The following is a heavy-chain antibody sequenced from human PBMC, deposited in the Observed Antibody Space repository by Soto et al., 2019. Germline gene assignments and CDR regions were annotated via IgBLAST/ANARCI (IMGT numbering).Heavy chain of an antibody. J-gene: IGHJ6*03. CDR2: INPNSGGT. D-gene: IGHD3-3*01. Sequence: ASVKVSCKASGYTFTGYYMHWVRQAPGQGLEWMGWINPNSGGTNYAQKFQGWVTMTRDTSISTAYMELSRLRSDDTAVYYCARGSQTPAFGVDYYYYYMDVCGKVTTVTVSS. CDR1: GYTFTGYY. CDR3: ARGSQTPAFGVDYYYYYMDV. V-gene: IGHV1-2*04.